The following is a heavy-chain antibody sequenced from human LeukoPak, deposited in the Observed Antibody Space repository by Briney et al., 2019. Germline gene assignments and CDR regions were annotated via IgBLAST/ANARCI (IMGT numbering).Heavy chain of an antibody. CDR3: AKDYGRSSDPLFDF. Sequence: GGSLILSCAASGFTFSSYAMSWVRQAPGKGLEWVSGITETGGSTYYADSVKGRFTISRDNSKNTLYLQMNSLRAEDTAVYYCAKDYGRSSDPLFDFWGQGSLVTVSS. J-gene: IGHJ4*02. CDR2: ITETGGST. CDR1: GFTFSSYA. V-gene: IGHV3-23*01. D-gene: IGHD3-10*01.